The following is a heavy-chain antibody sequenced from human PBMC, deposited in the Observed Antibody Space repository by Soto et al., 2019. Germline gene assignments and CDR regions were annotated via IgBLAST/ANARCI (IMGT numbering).Heavy chain of an antibody. J-gene: IGHJ4*02. CDR2: IYDSGST. CDR1: GDSLKNHY. CDR3: ARSSMVTVDYFDF. Sequence: ETLSLTCSVSGDSLKNHYWAWIRHSPGKGLEWIGNIYDSGSTNYSPALKSRVSMSVDTSKNLFSLKMNSVTAADTAVYYCARSSMVTVDYFDFWGQGTVVT. V-gene: IGHV4-59*11. D-gene: IGHD5-18*01.